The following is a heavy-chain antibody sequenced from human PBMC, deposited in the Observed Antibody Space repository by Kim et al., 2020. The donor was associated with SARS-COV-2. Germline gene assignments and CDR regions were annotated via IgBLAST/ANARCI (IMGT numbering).Heavy chain of an antibody. CDR3: AKSVGATVSDAFDI. CDR2: IYSGGSST. Sequence: GGSLRLSCAASGFTFSSYAMSWVRQAPGKGLEWVSVIYSGGSSTYYADSVKGRFTISRDNSKNTLYLQMNSLRAEDTAVYYCAKSVGATVSDAFDIWGQGTMVTVSS. V-gene: IGHV3-23*03. CDR1: GFTFSSYA. J-gene: IGHJ3*02. D-gene: IGHD1-26*01.